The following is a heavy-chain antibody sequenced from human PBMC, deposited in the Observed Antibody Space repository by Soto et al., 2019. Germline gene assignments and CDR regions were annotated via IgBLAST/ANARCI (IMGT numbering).Heavy chain of an antibody. CDR3: AKDERFRWRYTQDNRFDP. CDR1: GFTFSSYA. D-gene: IGHD2-21*01. J-gene: IGHJ5*02. Sequence: EVQLLESGGGLVQPGGSLRLSCAASGFTFSSYAMSWVRQAPGKGLEWVSAISGSGGSTYYADSVKGRFTISRDNSKNTLYLQMNSLRAEDTAVYYCAKDERFRWRYTQDNRFDPWGQGTLVTVSS. CDR2: ISGSGGST. V-gene: IGHV3-23*01.